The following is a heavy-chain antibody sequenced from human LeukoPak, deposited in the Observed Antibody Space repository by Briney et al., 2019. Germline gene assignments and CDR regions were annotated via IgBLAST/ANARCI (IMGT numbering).Heavy chain of an antibody. CDR3: ARKASNYYYMDV. Sequence: GASVKVSCKASGYTFTSYDINWVRQATGQGLEWMGGIIPIFGTANYAQKFQGRVTITADKSTSTAYMELSSLRSEDTAVYYCARKASNYYYMDVWGKGTTVTVSS. V-gene: IGHV1-69*06. CDR2: IIPIFGTA. J-gene: IGHJ6*03. CDR1: GYTFTSYD.